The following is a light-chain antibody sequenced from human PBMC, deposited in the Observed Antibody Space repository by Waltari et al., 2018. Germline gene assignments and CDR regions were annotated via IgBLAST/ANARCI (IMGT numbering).Light chain of an antibody. CDR2: VSSDGRH. V-gene: IGLV4-69*01. Sequence: QLVLTQSPSAPASLGASVKLTCTLSSGHSGNILEWHQQQPAKGPRYLMKVSSDGRHNKGDEIPERISGSGSGAERDLTICCVQFGDEADYYCQTGGHGTWLFGGGTTLTVL. CDR1: SGHSGNI. J-gene: IGLJ3*02. CDR3: QTGGHGTWL.